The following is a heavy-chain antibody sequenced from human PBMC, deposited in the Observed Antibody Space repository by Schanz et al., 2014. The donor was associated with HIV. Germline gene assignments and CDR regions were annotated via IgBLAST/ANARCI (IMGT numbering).Heavy chain of an antibody. CDR2: ISGSSSTI. Sequence: EKQLLESGGGLVQPGGSLRLSCAASGFTFSGYAMNWVRQAPGKGLEWISYISGSSSTIYYAGSVKGRFTISRDNAKNSLFLQMNSLKDDDTAVYYCAREAYYFDFWNGQYYYYGLDVWGQGTTVTVSS. CDR1: GFTFSGYA. V-gene: IGHV3-48*02. D-gene: IGHD3-3*01. J-gene: IGHJ6*02. CDR3: AREAYYFDFWNGQYYYYGLDV.